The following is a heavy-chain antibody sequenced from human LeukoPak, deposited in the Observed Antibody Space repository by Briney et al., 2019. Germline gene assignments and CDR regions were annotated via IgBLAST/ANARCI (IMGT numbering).Heavy chain of an antibody. CDR2: FKTNYNQV. CDR3: ARSVPDYTRFDF. Sequence: GGSPRLSCVASGFTFSDYAMNWVRQAPGKGLEWVSTFKTNYNQVYYAESVRGRFTISTDNSKNTAYLQMNSLRVEDTALYYCARSVPDYTRFDFWGQGALVTVFS. J-gene: IGHJ4*02. D-gene: IGHD4-11*01. CDR1: GFTFSDYA. V-gene: IGHV3-23*05.